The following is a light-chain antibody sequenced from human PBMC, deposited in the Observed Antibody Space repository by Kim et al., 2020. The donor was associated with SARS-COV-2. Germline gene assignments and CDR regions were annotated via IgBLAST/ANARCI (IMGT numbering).Light chain of an antibody. CDR1: QGISND. Sequence: ASVGDRVTITCRASQGISNDLAWYQQKPGKVPKLLIYAASALRSGVPFRFSGSGSGTDFTLIIRSLQPEDAASYYCQKYNGAPWAFGQGTKVDIK. CDR3: QKYNGAPWA. J-gene: IGKJ1*01. CDR2: AAS. V-gene: IGKV1-27*01.